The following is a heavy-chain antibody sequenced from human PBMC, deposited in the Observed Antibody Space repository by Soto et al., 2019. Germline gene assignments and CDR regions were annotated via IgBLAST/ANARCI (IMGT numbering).Heavy chain of an antibody. J-gene: IGHJ4*02. V-gene: IGHV2-5*02. CDR2: IYWDDDE. CDR1: GFSLTTDGEG. CDR3: AHSRNLITEDAQVGDFDY. Sequence: QITLKESGPTLVKPAQTLALTCTFSGFSLTTDGEGVGLVRQPPGEALEWLALIYWDDDERYSPSLKTRLTITNDPSKNQVVLIMTNVDPVDTATYYCAHSRNLITEDAQVGDFDYWGQGTLVTVSS. D-gene: IGHD3-10*01.